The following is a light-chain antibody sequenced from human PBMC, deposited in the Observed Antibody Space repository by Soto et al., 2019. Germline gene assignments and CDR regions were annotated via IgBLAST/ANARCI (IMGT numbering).Light chain of an antibody. CDR3: QHYNSYSEA. V-gene: IGKV1-5*01. J-gene: IGKJ1*01. CDR1: QSISSW. CDR2: DAS. Sequence: DIEMTQSPSTLSASVGDRVTITCRASQSISSWLGWCQQKPGKAPKLLIYDASSLASGVPSRFSGSGSGTEFTLTISSLQPDDFATYYCQHYNSYSEACGQGTKVDIK.